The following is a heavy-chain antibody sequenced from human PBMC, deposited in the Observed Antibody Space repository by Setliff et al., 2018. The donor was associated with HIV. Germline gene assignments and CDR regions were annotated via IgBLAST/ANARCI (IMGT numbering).Heavy chain of an antibody. Sequence: PGGSLRLSCAASGFTFSSYAMSWVRQAPERGLEWVSAISDSGDNTNYADSVKGRFTISRDDSKNTLYVQMTSLRAEDTAVYFCARSESSGYSLPYTRFDAWGQGALVTVSS. D-gene: IGHD3-22*01. CDR3: ARSESSGYSLPYTRFDA. CDR1: GFTFSSYA. CDR2: ISDSGDNT. V-gene: IGHV3-23*01. J-gene: IGHJ5*02.